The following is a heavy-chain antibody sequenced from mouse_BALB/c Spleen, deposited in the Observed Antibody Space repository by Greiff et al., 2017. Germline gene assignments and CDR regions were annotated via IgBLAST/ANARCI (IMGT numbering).Heavy chain of an antibody. CDR2: IRNKANGYTT. V-gene: IGHV7-3*02. D-gene: IGHD1-1*02. J-gene: IGHJ4*01. CDR3: ARDRWYEVEEHGYAMDY. CDR1: GFTFTDYY. Sequence: EVKLMESGGGLVQPGGSLRLSCATSGFTFTDYYMSWVRQPPGKALEWLGFIRNKANGYTTEYSASVKGRFTISRDNSQSILYLQMNTLRAEDSATYDCARDRWYEVEEHGYAMDYWGQGTSVTVSS.